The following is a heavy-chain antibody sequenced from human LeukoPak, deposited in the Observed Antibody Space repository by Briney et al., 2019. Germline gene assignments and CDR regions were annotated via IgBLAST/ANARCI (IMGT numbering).Heavy chain of an antibody. V-gene: IGHV4-38-2*02. CDR1: GYSISSGYY. D-gene: IGHD4-17*01. J-gene: IGHJ6*03. CDR2: IYHSGRT. Sequence: SETLSLTCTVSGYSISSGYYWGWIRQPPGKGLEWIGSIYHSGRTFYNPSLKSRVTISVDTSKNQFSLKLSSVTAADTAVYYCARGLNRLRRPYYYYYMDVWGKGTTVTVSS. CDR3: ARGLNRLRRPYYYYYMDV.